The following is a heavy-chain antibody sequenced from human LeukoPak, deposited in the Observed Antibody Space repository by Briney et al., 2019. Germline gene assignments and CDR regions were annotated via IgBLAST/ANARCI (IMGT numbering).Heavy chain of an antibody. V-gene: IGHV1-2*02. CDR3: ARAGDSRFGELTPFDY. CDR1: GYTFTGYY. CDR2: INPNSGGT. J-gene: IGHJ4*02. Sequence: ASVKVSCKASGYTFTGYYMHWVRQAPGQGLEWMGWINPNSGGTNYAQKFQGRVTMTRDTSISTAYMELSRLRSDDTAVYYCARAGDSRFGELTPFDYWGQGTLVTVSS. D-gene: IGHD3-10*01.